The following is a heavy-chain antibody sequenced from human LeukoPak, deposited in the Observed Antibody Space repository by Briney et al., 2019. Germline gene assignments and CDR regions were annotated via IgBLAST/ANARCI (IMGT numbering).Heavy chain of an antibody. CDR3: ARDGYSYGLQAFDI. CDR2: IYYSGST. J-gene: IGHJ3*02. V-gene: IGHV4-59*01. D-gene: IGHD5-18*01. Sequence: PSETLSLTCTVSGGSISSYYWSWLRQPPGKGLEWIGYIYYSGSTNYNPSLKSRVTISVDTSKNQFSLKLSSVTAADTAVYYCARDGYSYGLQAFDIWGQGTMVTVSS. CDR1: GGSISSYY.